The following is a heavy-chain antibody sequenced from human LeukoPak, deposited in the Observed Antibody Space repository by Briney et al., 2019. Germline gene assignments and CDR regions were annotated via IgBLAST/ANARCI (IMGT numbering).Heavy chain of an antibody. CDR1: GGSISSGGYY. Sequence: PSETLSLTCTVSGGSISSGGYYWSWIRQPPGKGLEWIGYIYHSGSTYYNPSLKSRVTISVDRSKNQFSLKLSSVTAADTAVYYCARESTVLAGTCFDPWGQGTLVTVSS. D-gene: IGHD6-19*01. CDR2: IYHSGST. V-gene: IGHV4-30-2*01. J-gene: IGHJ5*02. CDR3: ARESTVLAGTCFDP.